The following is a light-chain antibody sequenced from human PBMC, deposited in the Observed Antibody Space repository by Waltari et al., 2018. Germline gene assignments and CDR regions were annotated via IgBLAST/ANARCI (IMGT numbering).Light chain of an antibody. J-gene: IGLJ2*01. Sequence: SSELTQDPAVSVALGQTVRITCPGDSLRSYYASWYQQKPGQAPVLVINGKNHRPSGIPDRVSGSSSGNTASLTITGAQAEDEADYYCNSRDSSGSVVFGGGTKLTVL. CDR2: GKN. CDR1: SLRSYY. V-gene: IGLV3-19*01. CDR3: NSRDSSGSVV.